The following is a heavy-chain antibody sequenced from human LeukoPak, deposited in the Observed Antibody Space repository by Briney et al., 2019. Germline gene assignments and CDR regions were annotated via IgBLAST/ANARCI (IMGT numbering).Heavy chain of an antibody. D-gene: IGHD6-6*01. V-gene: IGHV3-23*01. CDR2: ISGSGGST. Sequence: GGSLRLSCAASGFTFSSYAMHWVRQAPGKGLEWVSAISGSGGSTYYADSVKGRFTISRDNSKNTLYLQMNSLRAEDTAVYYCAKDFPSPLRGIAARPGYYYGMDVWGQGTTVTVSS. CDR1: GFTFSSYA. CDR3: AKDFPSPLRGIAARPGYYYGMDV. J-gene: IGHJ6*02.